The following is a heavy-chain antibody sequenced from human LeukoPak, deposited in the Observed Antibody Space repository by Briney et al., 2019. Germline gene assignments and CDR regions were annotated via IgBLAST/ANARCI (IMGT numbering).Heavy chain of an antibody. CDR1: GFTFSSYS. D-gene: IGHD3-16*01. CDR2: ISSSSSYI. CDR3: ARDPRARFANYYMDV. J-gene: IGHJ6*03. Sequence: GGSLRLSCAASGFTFSSYSMNWVRQAPGKGLEWVSSISSSSSYIYYADSVKGRFTISRDNAKNSLYLQMNSLRVGDTAVYYCARDPRARFANYYMDVWGKGTTVTVSS. V-gene: IGHV3-21*01.